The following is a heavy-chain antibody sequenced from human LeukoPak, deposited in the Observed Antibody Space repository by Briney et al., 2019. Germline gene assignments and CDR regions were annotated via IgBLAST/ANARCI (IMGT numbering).Heavy chain of an antibody. J-gene: IGHJ5*02. CDR3: ARDQDDYGGP. D-gene: IGHD4-23*01. CDR2: INPNSGGT. V-gene: IGHV1-2*02. Sequence: RASVKVSCKASGYTFTGYYVHWVRQAPGQGLEWMGWINPNSGGTNYAQKFQGRVTMTRDTSISTAYMELSSLRSDDTAVYYCARDQDDYGGPWGQGTLVTVSS. CDR1: GYTFTGYY.